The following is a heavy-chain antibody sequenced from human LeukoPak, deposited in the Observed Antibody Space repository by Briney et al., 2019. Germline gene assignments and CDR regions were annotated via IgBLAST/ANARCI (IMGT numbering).Heavy chain of an antibody. V-gene: IGHV3-48*04. CDR2: ISSGSSTI. D-gene: IGHD4-17*01. CDR3: AKANGDYDGDY. CDR1: GFTFSSYS. Sequence: PGGSLRLSCAASGFTFSSYSMIWVRQAPGKGLEWVSYISSGSSTIYYADSVKGRFTISRDNAKNSLYLQMNSLRAEDTAVYYCAKANGDYDGDYWGQGTLVTVSS. J-gene: IGHJ4*02.